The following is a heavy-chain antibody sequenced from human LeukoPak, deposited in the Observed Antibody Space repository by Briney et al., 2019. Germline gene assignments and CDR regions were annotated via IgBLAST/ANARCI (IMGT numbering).Heavy chain of an antibody. V-gene: IGHV3-74*01. Sequence: PGGSLRLSCAASGFTFSSNWMSWVRQPPGKGLVWVSRIYVDGRTTNYADSVKGRFTISRDNAKNTVYLEMNSLSVEDTATYYCIRDFRSADLWGQGTLVTVTS. CDR1: GFTFSSNW. CDR3: IRDFRSADL. J-gene: IGHJ5*02. CDR2: IYVDGRTT.